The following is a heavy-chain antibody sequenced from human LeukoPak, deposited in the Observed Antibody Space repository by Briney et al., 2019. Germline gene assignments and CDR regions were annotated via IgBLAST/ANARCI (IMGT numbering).Heavy chain of an antibody. CDR3: ARRSSSWYYADAFDI. CDR2: IKQDGSEK. D-gene: IGHD6-13*01. V-gene: IGHV3-7*01. Sequence: PGGSLRLSCAASGFTFSSYWMSWVRQAPGKGLEWVANIKQDGSEKYYVDSVKGRFTISRDNAKNSLYLQMNSLRAEDTAVYYCARRSSSWYYADAFDIWGQGTMVTVSS. J-gene: IGHJ3*02. CDR1: GFTFSSYW.